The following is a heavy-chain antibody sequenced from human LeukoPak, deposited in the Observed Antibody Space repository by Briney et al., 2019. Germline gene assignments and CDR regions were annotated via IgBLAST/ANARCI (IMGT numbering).Heavy chain of an antibody. J-gene: IGHJ6*02. D-gene: IGHD1-1*01. Sequence: GASVKVSCKASGFTFTSSAMQWVRQARGQRLEWIGWIVVGSGNTNYAQKFQERVTITRDMSTSTAYMELSSLRSEDTAVYYCAADSRTKNYYYGMDVWGQGTTVTVSS. CDR3: AADSRTKNYYYGMDV. CDR1: GFTFTSSA. CDR2: IVVGSGNT. V-gene: IGHV1-58*02.